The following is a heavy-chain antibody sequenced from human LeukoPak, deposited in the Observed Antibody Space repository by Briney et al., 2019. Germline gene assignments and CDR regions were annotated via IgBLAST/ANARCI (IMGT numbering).Heavy chain of an antibody. D-gene: IGHD3-3*01. J-gene: IGHJ4*02. Sequence: PSGTLSLTCAVSGGSISRSNWWSWVRQPPGKGLEWIGYIYYSGSTYYNPSLKSRVTISVDTSKNQFSLKLSSVTAADTAVYYCARVNLRFLGGGFDYWGQGTLVTVSS. V-gene: IGHV4-4*02. CDR3: ARVNLRFLGGGFDY. CDR2: IYYSGST. CDR1: GGSISRSNW.